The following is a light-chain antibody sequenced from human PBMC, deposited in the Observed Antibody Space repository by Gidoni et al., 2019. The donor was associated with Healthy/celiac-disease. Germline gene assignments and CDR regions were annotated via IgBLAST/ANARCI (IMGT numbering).Light chain of an antibody. CDR3: SSYTSSSTWV. V-gene: IGLV2-14*01. J-gene: IGLJ3*02. CDR1: SSDVGGYNY. CDR2: DVS. Sequence: QSALTQPAAVSGSPGQSITISCTGTSSDVGGYNYVSWYQQPPAKAPKLMIYDVSNRPSGVSNFFAGTKSGKAAFPTSSVLPAEDEADYYYSSYTSSSTWVFGGGTKLTVL.